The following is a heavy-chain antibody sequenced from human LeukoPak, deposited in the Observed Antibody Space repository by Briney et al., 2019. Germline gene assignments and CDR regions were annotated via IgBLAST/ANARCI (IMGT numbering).Heavy chain of an antibody. V-gene: IGHV3-7*01. D-gene: IGHD5-12*01. CDR2: IKQDGSEK. Sequence: GGSLRLSCAASGFTFDDYAMHWVRQAPGKGLEWVANIKQDGSEKYYVDSVKGRFTISRDNAKNSLYLQMNSLRAEDTAVYYCARDQLSGYDYRPYYFDYWGQGTLVTVSS. J-gene: IGHJ4*02. CDR3: ARDQLSGYDYRPYYFDY. CDR1: GFTFDDYA.